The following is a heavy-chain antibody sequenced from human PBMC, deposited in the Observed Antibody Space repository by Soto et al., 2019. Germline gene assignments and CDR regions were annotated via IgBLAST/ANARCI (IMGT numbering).Heavy chain of an antibody. CDR1: GLSLDTSGVG. CDR3: AHRLTSRWANSWYT. V-gene: IGHV2-5*02. CDR2: IYWDDDK. Sequence: QITLKESGPTLVKPTQTLTLTCAFSGLSLDTSGVGVGWIRQPPGKALEWLAYIYWDDDKGYSPSLKSRLSIXKXTXXNQVVLTMTNMDPVDTGTYYCAHRLTSRWANSWYTWGRGILVTVSS. J-gene: IGHJ4*02. D-gene: IGHD6-13*01.